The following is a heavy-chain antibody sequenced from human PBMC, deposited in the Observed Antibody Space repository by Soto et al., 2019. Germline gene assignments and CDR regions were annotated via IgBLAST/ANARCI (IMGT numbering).Heavy chain of an antibody. J-gene: IGHJ4*02. D-gene: IGHD2-2*01. CDR1: GFSLTTSGVG. CDR2: IYWDEDK. Sequence: QITLKESGPTLVKPTQTLTLTCTFSGFSLTTSGVGVGWLRQPPGKALEWLALIYWDEDKCYSPSLKSRLTIHKDTSENQVVLSMTNMDPVDTGKYYYSHRGAAVVPAANVDYWGQGTLVTVSA. CDR3: SHRGAAVVPAANVDY. V-gene: IGHV2-5*02.